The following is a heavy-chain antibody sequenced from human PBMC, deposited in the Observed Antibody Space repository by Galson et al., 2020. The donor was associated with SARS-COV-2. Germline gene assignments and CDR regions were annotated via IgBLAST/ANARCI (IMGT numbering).Heavy chain of an antibody. J-gene: IGHJ4*02. Sequence: ETSETLSLTCTVSGGSISSSSYYWGWIRQPPGKGLEWIGSIYYSGSTYYNPSLKSRVTISVDTSKNQFSLKLSSVTAADTAVYYCARLASVSWHFDYWGQGTLVTVSS. CDR3: ARLASVSWHFDY. CDR2: IYYSGST. D-gene: IGHD6-13*01. CDR1: GGSISSSSYY. V-gene: IGHV4-39*01.